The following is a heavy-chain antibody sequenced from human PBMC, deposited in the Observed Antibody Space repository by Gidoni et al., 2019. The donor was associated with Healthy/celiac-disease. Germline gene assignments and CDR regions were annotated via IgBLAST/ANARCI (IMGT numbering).Heavy chain of an antibody. V-gene: IGHV3-30-3*01. J-gene: IGHJ4*02. CDR1: GFTFSRYA. Sequence: QVQLVESGGGVVQPGRSLRLSCAASGFTFSRYAMHWVRHAPGKGLEWVAVISYDGSNKYYADSVKGRFTISRDNSKNTLYLQMNSLRAEDTAVYYCARESYSDIVVVPAAPDYWGQGTLVTVSS. D-gene: IGHD2-2*01. CDR3: ARESYSDIVVVPAAPDY. CDR2: ISYDGSNK.